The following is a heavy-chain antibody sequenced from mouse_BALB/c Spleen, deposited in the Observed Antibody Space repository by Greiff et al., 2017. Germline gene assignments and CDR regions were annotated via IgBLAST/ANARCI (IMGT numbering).Heavy chain of an antibody. CDR2: INPSTGYT. D-gene: IGHD1-1*01. CDR3: ARDYYYGSSYDLYFDY. J-gene: IGHJ2*01. CDR1: GYTFTSYW. V-gene: IGHV1-7*01. Sequence: VQLQQSGAELAKPGASVKMSCKASGYTFTSYWMHWVKQRPGQGLEWIGYINPSTGYTEYNQKFKDKATLTADKSSSTAYMQLSSLTSEDAAVYYCARDYYYGSSYDLYFDYWGQGTTLTVSS.